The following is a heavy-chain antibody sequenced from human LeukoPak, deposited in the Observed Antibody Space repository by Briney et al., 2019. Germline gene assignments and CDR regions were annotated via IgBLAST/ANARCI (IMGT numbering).Heavy chain of an antibody. CDR1: GGSISSYY. J-gene: IGHJ3*01. D-gene: IGHD3-10*01. CDR3: ARVGSGSLWGAF. CDR2: IYYSGST. V-gene: IGHV4-59*01. Sequence: SETLSLTCTVSGGSISSYYWSWIRQPPGKGLEWIGYIYYSGSTNYNPSLKSRVTISVDTSKNQFSLKLSSVTAADTAVYYCARVGSGSLWGAFWGQGTMVTVSS.